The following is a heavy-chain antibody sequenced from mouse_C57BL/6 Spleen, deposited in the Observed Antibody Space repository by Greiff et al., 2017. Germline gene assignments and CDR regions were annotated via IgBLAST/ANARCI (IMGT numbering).Heavy chain of an antibody. CDR3: ARENYGSSYYFDY. Sequence: QVQLQQPGTELVKPGASVKLSCKASGYTFTSSWMHWVKQRPGQGLEWIGNINPSNGGTNYNETFKSKATLTVDKSSSTAYRQLSSLTSEDSSVYYCARENYGSSYYFDYWGQGTTLTVSS. CDR2: INPSNGGT. V-gene: IGHV1-53*01. D-gene: IGHD1-1*01. J-gene: IGHJ2*01. CDR1: GYTFTSSW.